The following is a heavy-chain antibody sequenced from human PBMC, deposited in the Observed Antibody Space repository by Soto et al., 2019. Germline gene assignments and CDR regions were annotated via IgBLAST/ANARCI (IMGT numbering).Heavy chain of an antibody. CDR2: ISAYNGNT. CDR1: GYTFTSYG. CDR3: ARAQRYGSILVVTGWVRYYYGGDV. D-gene: IGHD2-21*02. Sequence: ASVKVSCKASGYTFTSYGISWVRQAPGQGLEWMGLISAYNGNTNYAQKLQGRVTMTTDTSTSTGYMELMSLTSDDTDVYYCARAQRYGSILVVTGWVRYYYGGDVWG. V-gene: IGHV1-18*04. J-gene: IGHJ6*02.